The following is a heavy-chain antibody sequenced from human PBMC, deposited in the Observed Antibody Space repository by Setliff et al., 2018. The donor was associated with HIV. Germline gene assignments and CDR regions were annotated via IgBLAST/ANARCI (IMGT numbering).Heavy chain of an antibody. V-gene: IGHV3-21*01. D-gene: IGHD3-10*01. CDR3: ARRGNYLGDAFDI. J-gene: IGHJ3*02. CDR2: ISGSGGVK. Sequence: PGGSLRLSCAASGFIFSSHSMHWVRQAPGKGLEWVSFISGSGGVKYYSDSMKGRFIISRDNAKNSVSLQMNSLRVEDTAVYYCARRGNYLGDAFDIWGQGTMVTVSS. CDR1: GFIFSSHS.